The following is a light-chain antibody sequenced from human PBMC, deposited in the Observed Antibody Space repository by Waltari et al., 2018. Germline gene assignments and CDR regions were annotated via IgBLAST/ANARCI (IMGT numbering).Light chain of an antibody. Sequence: QSALTQPASVSGSPGQSVTISCTGTRSYVGRYIYVSWYQQQPDKAPRLIMYDATKWPSGVSNRFSGSKSGNTASLTISGLQAEDEADYYCSSYTSISTFVFGSGTKVTVL. CDR2: DAT. CDR3: SSYTSISTFV. J-gene: IGLJ1*01. CDR1: RSYVGRYIY. V-gene: IGLV2-14*03.